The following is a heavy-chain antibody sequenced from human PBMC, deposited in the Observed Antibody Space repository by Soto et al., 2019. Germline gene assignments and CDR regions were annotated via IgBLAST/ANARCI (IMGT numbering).Heavy chain of an antibody. Sequence: SVKVSCKASGGTFSSYAISWVRQAPGQGLEWMGGIIPIFGTANYAQKFQGRVTITADEATSTAHMERSSLRSEDTPVYYCARSYCGGDSGWFDPWGQGPLATVSP. J-gene: IGHJ5*02. CDR3: ARSYCGGDSGWFDP. D-gene: IGHD2-21*02. CDR2: IIPIFGTA. V-gene: IGHV1-69*13. CDR1: GGTFSSYA.